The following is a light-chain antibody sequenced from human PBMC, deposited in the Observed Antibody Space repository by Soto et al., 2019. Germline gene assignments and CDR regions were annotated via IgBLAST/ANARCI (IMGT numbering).Light chain of an antibody. CDR2: DGT. CDR1: SNDFGTYYF. J-gene: IGLJ2*01. CDR3: CSYATYNMI. Sequence: QSVLTQPASVSGSPGQSITISCTRTSNDFGTYYFVSWYQQHPDKAPNLIIYDGTERPSGVSNRFSGSKSGNTASLTISGLQAEDEAHYYCCSYATYNMILGGGTKLTVL. V-gene: IGLV2-23*01.